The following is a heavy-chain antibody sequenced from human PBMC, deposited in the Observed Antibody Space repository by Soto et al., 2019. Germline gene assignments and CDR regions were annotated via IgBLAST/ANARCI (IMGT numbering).Heavy chain of an antibody. J-gene: IGHJ5*02. Sequence: ESGGGLVQPGGSLRLSCRFTFRMYSMNWVRQAPGKGLEWGASISSGGSYIKYADSVKGRFTISRDNAKNSVSLQMNSLRVDDTAVYFCTRDQGGSYDSWFDPWGQGTLVTVSS. V-gene: IGHV3-21*01. CDR1: FTFRMYS. CDR3: TRDQGGSYDSWFDP. CDR2: ISSGGSYI. D-gene: IGHD1-26*01.